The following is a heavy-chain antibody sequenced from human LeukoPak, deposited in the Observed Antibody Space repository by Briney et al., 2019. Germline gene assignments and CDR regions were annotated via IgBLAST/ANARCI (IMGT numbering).Heavy chain of an antibody. CDR1: GYSFSHYG. Sequence: VASVTVSCKTSGYSFSHYGISWWRQAPGQGLEWVGWISAFNYIIEYAQKFQGRVTMTQNTATSTAYMELRSLTSDDTAVFYCTRGSSISAQGDTWGQGTLVTVSS. CDR3: TRGSSISAQGDT. V-gene: IGHV1-18*01. CDR2: ISAFNYII. D-gene: IGHD3-16*01. J-gene: IGHJ4*02.